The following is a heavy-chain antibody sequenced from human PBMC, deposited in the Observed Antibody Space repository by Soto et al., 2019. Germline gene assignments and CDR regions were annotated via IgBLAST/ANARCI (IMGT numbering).Heavy chain of an antibody. V-gene: IGHV1-46*01. Sequence: QMQLVQSGPEVKKPGASVRLSCKASESIFTNFYIHWVRQAPGLGLQWIGTMNPSGTTGSTQNFQGRVTMTRDTSTSSVYMELSGLKSEDSAVYYWARGPRPRCDYWGQGTLVTVS. J-gene: IGHJ4*02. CDR2: MNPSGTT. CDR1: ESIFTNFY. CDR3: ARGPRPRCDY.